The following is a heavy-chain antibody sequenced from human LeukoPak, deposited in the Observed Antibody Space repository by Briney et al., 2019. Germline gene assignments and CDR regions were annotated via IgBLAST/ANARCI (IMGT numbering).Heavy chain of an antibody. CDR1: GGSISSSNW. V-gene: IGHV4-4*02. J-gene: IGHJ4*02. CDR2: IYHSGST. Sequence: SGTLSLTCAVSGGSISSSNWWSWVRQPPGKGLEWIGEIYHSGSTNYNPSLKSRVTISVDKSKNQSSLKLSSVTAADTAVYYCARLPEYSSSWFDYWGQGTLVTVSS. D-gene: IGHD6-13*01. CDR3: ARLPEYSSSWFDY.